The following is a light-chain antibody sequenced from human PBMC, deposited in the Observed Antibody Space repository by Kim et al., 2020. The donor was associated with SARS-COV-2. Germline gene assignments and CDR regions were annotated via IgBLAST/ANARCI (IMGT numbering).Light chain of an antibody. J-gene: IGLJ3*02. CDR1: RSNIGSNY. CDR2: RNN. Sequence: GQRVPISVSGSRSNIGSNYVSWYQQLPGTAPKPLIYRNNQRPSGVPDRFSGSKSGTSASLSISGLRSEDEADYYCAAWDDSLSGWVFGGGTQLTVL. V-gene: IGLV1-47*01. CDR3: AAWDDSLSGWV.